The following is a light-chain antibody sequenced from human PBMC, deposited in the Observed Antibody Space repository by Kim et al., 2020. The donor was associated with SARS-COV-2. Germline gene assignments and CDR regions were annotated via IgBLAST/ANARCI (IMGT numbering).Light chain of an antibody. CDR3: YSAPDNYVI. Sequence: SVSPRQTARITCSGDVPAKKYGRWFQQKPGQAPVLVIYKDSERPSGIPERFSGSRSGTIVTLTISGAQVEDEADYYCYSAPDNYVIFGGGTKLTVL. CDR1: VPAKKY. J-gene: IGLJ2*01. CDR2: KDS. V-gene: IGLV3-27*01.